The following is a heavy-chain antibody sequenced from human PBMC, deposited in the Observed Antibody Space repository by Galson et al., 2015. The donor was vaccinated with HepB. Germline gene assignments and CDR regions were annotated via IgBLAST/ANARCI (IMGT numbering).Heavy chain of an antibody. J-gene: IGHJ3*02. V-gene: IGHV1-69*13. D-gene: IGHD1-26*01. Sequence: SVKVSCKASGGTFSSYAISWVRQAPGQGLEWMGGIFPIFGTANYAQKFQGRVTITADESTSTAYMELSSLRSEDTAVYYCARGGVGAPNHDAFDIWGQGTMVTVSS. CDR3: ARGGVGAPNHDAFDI. CDR1: GGTFSSYA. CDR2: IFPIFGTA.